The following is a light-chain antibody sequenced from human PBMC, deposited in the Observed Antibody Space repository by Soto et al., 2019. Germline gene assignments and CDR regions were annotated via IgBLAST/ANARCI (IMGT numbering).Light chain of an antibody. J-gene: IGKJ1*01. CDR3: QQANTFPWT. CDR1: QGISSW. Sequence: DIQMTQSPSSVSASVGDRVTITCRASQGISSWLAWYQHKPGKAPKLLIYAASSLQSGVPSRFSGGGSGTECTLTISSLQPEDFATYYCQQANTFPWTFGQGTMVEIK. CDR2: AAS. V-gene: IGKV1-12*01.